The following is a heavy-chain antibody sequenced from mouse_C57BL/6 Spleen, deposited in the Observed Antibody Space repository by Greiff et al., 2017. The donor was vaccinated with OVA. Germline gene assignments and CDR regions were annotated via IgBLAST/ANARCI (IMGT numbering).Heavy chain of an antibody. CDR3: ARSELLSYWYFDV. V-gene: IGHV1-53*01. J-gene: IGHJ1*03. CDR2: INPSNGGT. CDR1: GYTFTSYW. Sequence: QVQLQQPGTELVKPGASVKLSCKASGYTFTSYWMHWVKQRPGQGLEWIGNINPSNGGTNYNEKFKSKATLTVDKYSSTAYMQLSSLTSEDSAVYYCARSELLSYWYFDVWGTGTTVTVSS.